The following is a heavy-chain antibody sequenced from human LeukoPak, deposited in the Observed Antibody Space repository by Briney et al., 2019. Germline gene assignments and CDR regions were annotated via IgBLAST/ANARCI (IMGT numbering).Heavy chain of an antibody. CDR3: ARGHYGMDV. J-gene: IGHJ6*02. CDR1: GFTFSSYW. Sequence: GGSLRLSCAASGFTFSSYWMSWVRQAPGKGLEWVANIKQDGSEKYYVDSVKGRFTISRDNAKNSLYLQLDNLRAEDTAVYYCARGHYGMDVWGQGSTVTVSS. CDR2: IKQDGSEK. V-gene: IGHV3-7*01.